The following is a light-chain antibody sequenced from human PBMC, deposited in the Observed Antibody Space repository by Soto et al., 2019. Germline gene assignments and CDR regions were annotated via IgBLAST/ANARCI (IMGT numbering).Light chain of an antibody. V-gene: IGKV3-15*01. CDR1: QSVSSD. CDR3: QQYNNWPRT. J-gene: IGKJ2*01. Sequence: EIVMTQSPATLSVSPGEGATLSYRASQSVSSDLAWFRQRPGQAPRLLIYGASTRATGIPARFSGSGSGTEFTLTISSLQSEDFAVYYCQQYNNWPRTFGQGTKLEIK. CDR2: GAS.